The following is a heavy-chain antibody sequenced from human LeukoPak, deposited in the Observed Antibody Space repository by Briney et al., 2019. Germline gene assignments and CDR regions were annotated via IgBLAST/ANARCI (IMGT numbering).Heavy chain of an antibody. D-gene: IGHD5-24*01. V-gene: IGHV3-74*01. CDR1: GFTFSTSA. Sequence: PGGSLRLSCAASGFTFSTSAMHWVRQAPGKGLVWVSRINSDGSSTGYADSVEGRFTISRDNAKNTLYLQMNSLRAEDTAVYYCARKHSHSPEDDPNFDYWGQGTLVTVSS. CDR2: INSDGSST. CDR3: ARKHSHSPEDDPNFDY. J-gene: IGHJ4*02.